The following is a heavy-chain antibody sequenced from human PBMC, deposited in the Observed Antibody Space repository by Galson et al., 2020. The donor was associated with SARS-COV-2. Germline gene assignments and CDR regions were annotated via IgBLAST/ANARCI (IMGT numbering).Heavy chain of an antibody. Sequence: SCAASGFAFSSYTMNWVRRAPGKGLEWVASLDTSSTYIYHADSLKGRFTISRDNAENSLYLQMNSLRAEDTAVYYCARSPPASTSGTSIYFDYWGQGTQVTVSS. J-gene: IGHJ4*02. D-gene: IGHD3-10*01. CDR1: GFAFSSYT. V-gene: IGHV3-21*01. CDR2: LDTSSTYI. CDR3: ARSPPASTSGTSIYFDY.